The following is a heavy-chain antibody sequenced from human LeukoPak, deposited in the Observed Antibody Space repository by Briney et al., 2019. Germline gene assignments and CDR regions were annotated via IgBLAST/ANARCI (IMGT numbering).Heavy chain of an antibody. CDR2: IYYSGST. Sequence: PETLSLTCTVSGGSISSYYWSWIRQPPGKGLEWIGYIYYSGSTNYNPSLKSRVTISVDTSKNQFSLKLSSVTAADTAVYYCARLADMGIAAAPYYFDYWGQGTLVTVSS. J-gene: IGHJ4*02. CDR3: ARLADMGIAAAPYYFDY. D-gene: IGHD6-13*01. V-gene: IGHV4-59*08. CDR1: GGSISSYY.